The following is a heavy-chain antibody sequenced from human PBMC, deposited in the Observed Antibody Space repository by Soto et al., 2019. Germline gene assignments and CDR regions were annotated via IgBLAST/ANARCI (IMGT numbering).Heavy chain of an antibody. V-gene: IGHV3-23*01. D-gene: IGHD1-26*01. CDR2: LPEIGTNT. CDR1: GFTFSNYG. CDR3: AKKSGVGATWYFDY. J-gene: IGHJ4*02. Sequence: PGGSLRLSCAASGFTFSNYGMSWVRQAPGKGLEWVSALPEIGTNTYYADSVKGRFTISRDNSKSTLFLQINNLRAGDTAVYYCAKKSGVGATWYFDYWGQGTLVTVSS.